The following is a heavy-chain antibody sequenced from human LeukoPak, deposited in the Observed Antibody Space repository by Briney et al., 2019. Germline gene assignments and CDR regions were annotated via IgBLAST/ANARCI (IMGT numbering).Heavy chain of an antibody. V-gene: IGHV3-74*01. CDR1: GFSLSGSW. CDR3: ARSDHFHN. Sequence: GGSLRLSCEASGFSLSGSWMHWVRQAPGKGLMWVSQSKYDGSTKSYAASVRGRFTISRDNAKNTLYLYMDSLRAEDTAVYYCARSDHFHNWGQGTMVVVSA. J-gene: IGHJ3*01. CDR2: SKYDGSTK.